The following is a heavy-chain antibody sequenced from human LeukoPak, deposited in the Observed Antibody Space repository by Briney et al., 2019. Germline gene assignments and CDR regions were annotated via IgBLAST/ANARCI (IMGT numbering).Heavy chain of an antibody. Sequence: PGGSLRLSCAASGFTFSSYAMHWVRQAPGKGLEWVAVISYDGSNKYYADSVKGRLTISRDNSKNTLYLQMNSLRAEDTAVYYCARGTYYDFWSGYLNHYYGMDVWGQGTTVTVSS. CDR3: ARGTYYDFWSGYLNHYYGMDV. CDR2: ISYDGSNK. CDR1: GFTFSSYA. J-gene: IGHJ6*02. D-gene: IGHD3-3*01. V-gene: IGHV3-30-3*01.